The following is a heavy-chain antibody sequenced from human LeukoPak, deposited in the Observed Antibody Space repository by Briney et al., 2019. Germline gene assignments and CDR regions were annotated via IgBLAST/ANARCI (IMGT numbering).Heavy chain of an antibody. CDR3: ARHLSLIAAAGSFDY. CDR2: INHSGST. D-gene: IGHD6-13*01. J-gene: IGHJ4*02. V-gene: IGHV4-34*01. CDR1: GGSFSGYY. Sequence: SETLSLTCAVYGGSFSGYYWSWIRQPPGKGLEWIGEINHSGSTNYNPSLKSRVTISVDTSKNQFSLKLSSVTAADTAAYYCARHLSLIAAAGSFDYWGQGTLVTVSS.